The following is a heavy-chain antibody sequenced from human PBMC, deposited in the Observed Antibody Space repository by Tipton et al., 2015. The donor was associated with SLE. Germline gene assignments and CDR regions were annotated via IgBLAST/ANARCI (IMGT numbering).Heavy chain of an antibody. D-gene: IGHD3-16*01. V-gene: IGHV4-39*07. CDR3: RLITITSLFDY. J-gene: IGHJ4*02. CDR2: IYYSGST. CDR1: GGSISSSSYY. Sequence: TLSLTCTVSGGSISSSSYYWGWIRQPPGKVLEWIGSIYYSGSTYYNPSLKSRVTISVDTSKNQFSLKLSSVTAADTAVYYCRLITITSLFDYWGQGTLVPVSS.